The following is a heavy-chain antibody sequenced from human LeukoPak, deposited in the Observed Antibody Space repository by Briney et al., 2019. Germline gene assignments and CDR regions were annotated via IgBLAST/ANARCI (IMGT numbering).Heavy chain of an antibody. CDR3: ARHRAYDSGTYYRWFDP. CDR2: SHGNGDT. CDR1: GGSISSFY. D-gene: IGHD3-22*01. V-gene: IGHV4-59*08. Sequence: SETLSLTCTVSGGSISSFYWSWIRQPPGMGLEWIGYSHGNGDTNHNPSLKSRVTISVDTSKNQCSLKLTSVTAADTAVYYCARHRAYDSGTYYRWFDPWGPGTLVTVSS. J-gene: IGHJ5*02.